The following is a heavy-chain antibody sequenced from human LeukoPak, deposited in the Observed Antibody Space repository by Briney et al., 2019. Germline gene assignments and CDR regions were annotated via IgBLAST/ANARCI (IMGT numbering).Heavy chain of an antibody. J-gene: IGHJ6*02. CDR1: GDSVSSNSAA. CDR2: TYYRSKWYN. D-gene: IGHD3-22*01. CDR3: ARANYTMIVFYYYYGMDV. Sequence: SQTLSLTCAISGDSVSSNSAAWNWIRQSPSRGLEWLGKTYYRSKWYNDYAVSVKSRITINPDTSKNQFSLQLNSVTPEDTAVYYCARANYTMIVFYYYYGMDVWGQGTTVTVSS. V-gene: IGHV6-1*01.